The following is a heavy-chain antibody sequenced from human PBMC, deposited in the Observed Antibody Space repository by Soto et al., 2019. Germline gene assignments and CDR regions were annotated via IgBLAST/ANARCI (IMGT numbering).Heavy chain of an antibody. CDR2: IYYSGST. Sequence: SETLSLTCTVSGGSISSGGYYWSWIRQHPGKGLEWIGYIYYSGSTYYDPSLKSRVTISVDTSKNQFSLKLSSVTAADTAVYYCARDSSGRIQLWSDYYYYGMDVWGQGTTVTVSS. CDR3: ARDSSGRIQLWSDYYYYGMDV. D-gene: IGHD5-18*01. CDR1: GGSISSGGYY. J-gene: IGHJ6*02. V-gene: IGHV4-31*03.